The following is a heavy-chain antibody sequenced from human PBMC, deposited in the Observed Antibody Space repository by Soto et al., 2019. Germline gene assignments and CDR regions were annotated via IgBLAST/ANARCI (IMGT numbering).Heavy chain of an antibody. CDR3: AKTTDGWFSAFEI. J-gene: IGHJ3*02. Sequence: GGSLRLSCAASGFVFSSYAMSWVRQAPGKGLEWVSAISGSGTTAYYADSVKGRFIFSRDNPKNTMYLQMNSLRAEDTAVYFCAKTTDGWFSAFEIWGQGTAVTVS. CDR1: GFVFSSYA. D-gene: IGHD6-19*01. CDR2: ISGSGTTA. V-gene: IGHV3-23*01.